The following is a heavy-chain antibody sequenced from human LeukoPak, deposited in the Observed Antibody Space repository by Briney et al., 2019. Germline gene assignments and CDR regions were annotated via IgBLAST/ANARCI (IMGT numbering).Heavy chain of an antibody. CDR1: GGSISSCY. Sequence: SETLSLTCTVSGGSISSCYWSWIRQPAGKGLEWIGRIYTSGSTNYNPSLKSRVTMSVDTSKNQFSLKLSSVTAADTAVYYCARGGDSSSWPFDYWGQGTLVTVSS. CDR2: IYTSGST. D-gene: IGHD6-13*01. CDR3: ARGGDSSSWPFDY. J-gene: IGHJ4*02. V-gene: IGHV4-4*07.